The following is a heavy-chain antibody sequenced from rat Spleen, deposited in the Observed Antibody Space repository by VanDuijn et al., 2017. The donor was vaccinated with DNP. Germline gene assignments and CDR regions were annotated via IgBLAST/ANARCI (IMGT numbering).Heavy chain of an antibody. J-gene: IGHJ2*01. Sequence: EVQLVESGGGLVQPGRSLKLSCAASGFTFSDYNMAWVRQAPKKGLEWVATIINDGSRTYYRDSVKGRFTISRVNTQSTLHLQMTSLRSEDTATYYCARGDYYSGDSYFDYWGQGVMVTVSS. CDR1: GFTFSDYN. D-gene: IGHD1-1*01. CDR3: ARGDYYSGDSYFDY. V-gene: IGHV5S10*01. CDR2: IINDGSRT.